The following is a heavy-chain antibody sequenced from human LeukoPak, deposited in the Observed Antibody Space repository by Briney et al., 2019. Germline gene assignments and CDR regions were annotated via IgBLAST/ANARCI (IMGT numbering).Heavy chain of an antibody. J-gene: IGHJ6*02. CDR3: ARDCRALRHFDWSSYYYYYGMDV. CDR1: GFTFSSYE. CDR2: ISSSGSTI. D-gene: IGHD3-9*01. Sequence: GGSLRLSCAASGFTFSSYEMNWVRQAPGKGLEWVSYISSSGSTIYYADSVKGRFTVSRDNAKNSLYLQMNSLRAEDTAVYYCARDCRALRHFDWSSYYYYYGMDVWGQGTTVTVSS. V-gene: IGHV3-48*03.